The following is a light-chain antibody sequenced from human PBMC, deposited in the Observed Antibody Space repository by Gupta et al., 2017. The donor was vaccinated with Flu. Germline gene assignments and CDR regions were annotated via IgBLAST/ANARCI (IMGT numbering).Light chain of an antibody. CDR3: QQHNHWPPA. J-gene: IGKJ4*01. CDR2: AAS. CDR1: LGVSVN. Sequence: EESATLSCRTSLGVSVNLAWYQQKLGQAPRLLIYAASTRATGVPARFSGSGSGTQFTLTITSLQSEDVAVYYCQQHNHWPPAFGGGTKVEIK. V-gene: IGKV3-15*01.